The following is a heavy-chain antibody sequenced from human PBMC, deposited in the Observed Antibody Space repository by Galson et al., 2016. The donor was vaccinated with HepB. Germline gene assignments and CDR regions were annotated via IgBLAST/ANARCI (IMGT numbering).Heavy chain of an antibody. CDR3: AKGFCISTSCYAGLAGYHYMDV. CDR1: GFTFSTYT. J-gene: IGHJ6*03. CDR2: ISYDGNNK. D-gene: IGHD2-2*01. V-gene: IGHV3-30-3*01. Sequence: SLRLSCAASGFTFSTYTMYWVRQAPGKGLEWVALISYDGNNKYYADSVKGRFTTSRDNAKNTLYLQMDSLRAEDTAVYYCAKGFCISTSCYAGLAGYHYMDVWGKGTTVTVSS.